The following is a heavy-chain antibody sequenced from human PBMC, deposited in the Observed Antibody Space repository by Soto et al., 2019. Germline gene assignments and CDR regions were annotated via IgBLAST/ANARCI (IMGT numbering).Heavy chain of an antibody. CDR3: AKTPSTRGWFGELQSDY. CDR2: ISYDGSNK. V-gene: IGHV3-30*18. CDR1: GFTFSSYG. D-gene: IGHD3-10*01. J-gene: IGHJ4*02. Sequence: GGSLRLSCAASGFTFSSYGMHWVRQAPGKGLEWVAVISYDGSNKYYADSVKGRFTISRDNSKNTLYLQMNSLRAEDTAVYYCAKTPSTRGWFGELQSDYWGQGTLVTVSS.